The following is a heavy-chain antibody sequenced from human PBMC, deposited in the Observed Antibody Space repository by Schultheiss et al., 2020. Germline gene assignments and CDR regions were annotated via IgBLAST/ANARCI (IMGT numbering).Heavy chain of an antibody. CDR1: GFTFSSYW. D-gene: IGHD1-26*01. CDR3: ARDFVQIYSGRKYYNGMDV. J-gene: IGHJ6*02. V-gene: IGHV3-7*03. CDR2: INQDGSEK. Sequence: GGSLRLSCAASGFTFSSYWMIWVRQAPGKGLEWVAKINQDGSEKNYVDSVKGRFSISRDNAKNSLYLQMDSLRAEDTAVYYCARDFVQIYSGRKYYNGMDVWGQGTTVNVYS.